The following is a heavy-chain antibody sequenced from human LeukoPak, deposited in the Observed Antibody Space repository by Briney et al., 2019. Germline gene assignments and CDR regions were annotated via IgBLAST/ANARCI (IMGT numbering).Heavy chain of an antibody. CDR3: ASGSSSSSSFGY. CDR2: INPSGGST. V-gene: IGHV1-46*01. J-gene: IGHJ4*02. Sequence: ASVKVSCKASGYTFTSYYMHWVRQAPGQGLEWMGIINPSGGSTSYAQKFQGRVTITADESTSTAYMELSSLRSEDTAVYYCASGSSSSSSFGYWGQGTLVTVSS. CDR1: GYTFTSYY. D-gene: IGHD6-6*01.